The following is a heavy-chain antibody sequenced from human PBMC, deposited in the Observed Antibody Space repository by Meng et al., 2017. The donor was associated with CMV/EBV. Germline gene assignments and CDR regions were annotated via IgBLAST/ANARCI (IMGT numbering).Heavy chain of an antibody. V-gene: IGHV3-66*02. CDR2: IYSGGST. D-gene: IGHD3-10*01. CDR3: ASTPLLWFGEFDEFDY. CDR1: GFTVSGNY. J-gene: IGHJ4*02. Sequence: SGFTVSGNYMSWVRQAPGKGLGWVSVIYSGGSTYYADSVKGRFTISRDNSKNTLYLQMNSLRAEDTAVYYCASTPLLWFGEFDEFDYWGQGTLVTVSS.